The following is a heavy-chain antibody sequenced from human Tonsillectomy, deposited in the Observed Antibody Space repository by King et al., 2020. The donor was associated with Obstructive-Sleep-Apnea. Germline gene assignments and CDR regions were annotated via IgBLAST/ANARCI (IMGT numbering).Heavy chain of an antibody. CDR1: GFSLSTSGMC. CDR2: IDWDEDK. V-gene: IGHV2-70*01. CDR3: ARIPAGYSYGYPGAFDI. J-gene: IGHJ3*02. D-gene: IGHD5-18*01. Sequence: VTLKESGPALVKPTQTLTLTCTFSGFSLSTSGMCVSWIRQPPGKALEWLALIDWDEDKYYSTSLKTRLTISKDTSKNQVVLTMTNMDPVDTATYYCARIPAGYSYGYPGAFDIWGQGTMVTVSS.